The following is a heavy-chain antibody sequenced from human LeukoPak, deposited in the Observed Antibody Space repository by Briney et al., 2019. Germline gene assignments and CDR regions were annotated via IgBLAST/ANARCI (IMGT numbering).Heavy chain of an antibody. D-gene: IGHD6-13*01. V-gene: IGHV3-30*03. CDR3: ARRTGGAAGTESSFEY. CDR1: GFNFKNYG. Sequence: GGSLRLSCAASGFNFKNYGVHWVRQAPGKGLEWVAVISNDGHDKYYGDNVKGRFTISRDISNSVYLQMISLRPEDTAVYYCARRTGGAAGTESSFEYGGQGTLVTVSS. CDR2: ISNDGHDK. J-gene: IGHJ4*02.